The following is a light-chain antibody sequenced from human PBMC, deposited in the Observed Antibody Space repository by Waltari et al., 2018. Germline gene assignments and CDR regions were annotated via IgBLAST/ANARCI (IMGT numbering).Light chain of an antibody. V-gene: IGKV3-15*01. CDR3: QQYNNWPPSIT. Sequence: DIVMTQSPASLAVSPGERHTLTCRASPSVSSNLAWYQQKPGQSPSLLIYAASTRATGIPARFSGGGSGTEFTLTISSLQSEYFAFYDCQQYNNWPPSITFGQGTRLEIK. CDR1: PSVSSN. CDR2: AAS. J-gene: IGKJ5*01.